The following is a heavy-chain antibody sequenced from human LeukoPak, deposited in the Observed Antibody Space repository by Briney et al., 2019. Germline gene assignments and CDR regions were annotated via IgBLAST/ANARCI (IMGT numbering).Heavy chain of an antibody. Sequence: GGALRLSCAASGFTFSSYAMSWVGQAPGKGLEGVSAISGSGGSTYYADSVKGRFTISRDNSKNTLYLQMNSLRAEHTAVYYCAKDRSIILWFGELLGYWGQGTLVTVSS. CDR2: ISGSGGST. V-gene: IGHV3-23*01. D-gene: IGHD3-10*01. CDR1: GFTFSSYA. CDR3: AKDRSIILWFGELLGY. J-gene: IGHJ4*02.